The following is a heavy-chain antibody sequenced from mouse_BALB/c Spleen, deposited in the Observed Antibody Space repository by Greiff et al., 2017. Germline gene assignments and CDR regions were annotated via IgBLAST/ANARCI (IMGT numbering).Heavy chain of an antibody. CDR1: GFNIKDYY. CDR3: NGNYEDY. D-gene: IGHD2-1*01. J-gene: IGHJ2*01. Sequence: EVQLQQSGAELVRSGASVKLSCTASGFNIKDYYMHWVKQRPEQGLEWIGWIDPENGDTEYAPKFQGKATMTADTSSNTAYLQLSSLTSEDTAVYYCNGNYEDYWGQGTTLTVSS. CDR2: IDPENGDT. V-gene: IGHV14-4*02.